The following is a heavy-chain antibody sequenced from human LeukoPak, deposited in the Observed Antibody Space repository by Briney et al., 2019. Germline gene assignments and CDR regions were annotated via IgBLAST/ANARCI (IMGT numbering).Heavy chain of an antibody. V-gene: IGHV4-59*08. CDR2: IYYSGST. Sequence: SETLSLTCTVSGGSISSYYWSWIRQPPGKGLEWIGYIYYSGSTNYNPSLKSRVTISVDTSKNQFSLKLSSVTAADTAVYYCAGSSAAEGSIMWGQGTLVTVSS. CDR1: GGSISSYY. D-gene: IGHD2-2*01. J-gene: IGHJ4*02. CDR3: AGSSAAEGSIM.